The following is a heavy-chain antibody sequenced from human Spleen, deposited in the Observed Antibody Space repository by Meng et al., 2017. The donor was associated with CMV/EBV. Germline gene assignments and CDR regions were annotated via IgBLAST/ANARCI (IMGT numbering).Heavy chain of an antibody. D-gene: IGHD1-26*01. V-gene: IGHV3-30-3*01. CDR2: ISYDGSNK. CDR3: ARDGSWKTFDY. CDR1: GFTFSSYA. Sequence: SCAASGFTFSSYAMHWVRQAPGKGLEWVAVISYDGSNKYYADSVKGRFTISRDNSKNTLYLQMNSLRAEDTAVYYCARDGSWKTFDYWGQGTLVTVSS. J-gene: IGHJ4*02.